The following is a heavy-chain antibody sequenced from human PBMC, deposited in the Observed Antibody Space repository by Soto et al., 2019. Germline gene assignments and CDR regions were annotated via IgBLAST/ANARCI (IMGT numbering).Heavy chain of an antibody. V-gene: IGHV3-30*18. CDR2: ISFDGSER. D-gene: IGHD1-26*01. CDR1: GLTFRDSG. Sequence: QVQLVESGGGVVQPGTSLRLSCVVSGLTFRDSGMHWVRQAPGKGLERVAVISFDGSERHYRDSVKGRFSISRDNSRNTLYLQMNSLRGDDSAVYYCANGKGGVRYYYGMDVWGQGSTVTVSS. J-gene: IGHJ6*02. CDR3: ANGKGGVRYYYGMDV.